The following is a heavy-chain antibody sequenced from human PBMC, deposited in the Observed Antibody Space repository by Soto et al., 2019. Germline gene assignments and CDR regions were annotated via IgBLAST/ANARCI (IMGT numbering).Heavy chain of an antibody. Sequence: EVQLVESGGGLVQPGGSLRLSCVASGFTVSSNYMSWVRQAPGKGLEWVSVIYSGTTDGSTNYADSVKGRFTISRHNSKTTLYLRMNSLRAEDTAVYSCASDPKVGAPSGGPWTFEYWGQGPLVTVSS. V-gene: IGHV3-66*01. D-gene: IGHD1-26*01. CDR3: ASDPKVGAPSGGPWTFEY. CDR2: IYSGTTDGST. CDR1: GFTVSSNY. J-gene: IGHJ4*02.